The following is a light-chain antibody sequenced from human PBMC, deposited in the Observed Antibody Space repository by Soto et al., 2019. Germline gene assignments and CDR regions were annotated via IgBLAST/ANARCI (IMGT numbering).Light chain of an antibody. V-gene: IGKV1-9*01. CDR3: QQVNSYPRT. Sequence: DIQLTQSPSFLSASVGDRVTITCRASQGISSYLAWYQQKPGKAPKLLIYGASTLQSGGPSRFSGSGSGTEFTLTISSLQPEDFATYYCQQVNSYPRTFGQGTKVDIK. CDR2: GAS. J-gene: IGKJ1*01. CDR1: QGISSY.